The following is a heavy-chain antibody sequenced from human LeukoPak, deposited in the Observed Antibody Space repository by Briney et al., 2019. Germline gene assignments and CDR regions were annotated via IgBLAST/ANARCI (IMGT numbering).Heavy chain of an antibody. Sequence: PSETLSLTCAVYGGSFSGYYWSWIRQPPGKGLEWIGEINHSGSTNYNPSLKSRVTISVDTSKNQFSLKLSSVTAADTAVYYCARASPMWSRTIDDYWGQGTLSPSPQ. CDR1: GGSFSGYY. J-gene: IGHJ4*02. CDR2: INHSGST. V-gene: IGHV4-34*01. CDR3: ARASPMWSRTIDDY. D-gene: IGHD1-1*01.